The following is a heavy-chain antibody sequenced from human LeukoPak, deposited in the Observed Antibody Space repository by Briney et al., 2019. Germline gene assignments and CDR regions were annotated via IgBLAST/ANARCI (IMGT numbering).Heavy chain of an antibody. V-gene: IGHV4-39*01. CDR2: IYYSGST. CDR1: GGSISSSSYY. CDR3: TSCYSDWFDP. D-gene: IGHD2-21*02. Sequence: SETLSLTCTVSGGSISSSSYYWGWIRQPPGKGLEWIGSIYYSGSTYYNPSLKCRVTISVDTSKNQFSLKLSSVTAADTAVYYCTSCYSDWFDPWGQGTLVTVSS. J-gene: IGHJ5*02.